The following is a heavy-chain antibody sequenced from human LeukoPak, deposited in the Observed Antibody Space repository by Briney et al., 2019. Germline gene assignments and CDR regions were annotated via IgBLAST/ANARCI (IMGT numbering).Heavy chain of an antibody. D-gene: IGHD2-2*01. CDR1: GGTFSSYA. J-gene: IGHJ6*03. CDR3: ARSEPDIVVVPAAIDYYYYMDV. Sequence: EASVKVSCKASGGTFSSYAISWVRQAPGQGLEWMGGIIPIFGTANYAQKFQGRVTITADESTSTAYMELSSLRSEDTAVYYCARSEPDIVVVPAAIDYYYYMDVWGKGTTVTVSS. CDR2: IIPIFGTA. V-gene: IGHV1-69*01.